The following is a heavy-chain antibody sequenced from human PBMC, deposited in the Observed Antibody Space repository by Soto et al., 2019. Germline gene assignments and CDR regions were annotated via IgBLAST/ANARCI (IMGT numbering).Heavy chain of an antibody. CDR1: GFTFSSYG. CDR3: ARDHVDIVATIDLGLDP. V-gene: IGHV3-33*01. CDR2: IWYDGSNK. Sequence: QVQLVESGGGVVQPGRSLRLSCAASGFTFSSYGMHWVRQAPGKGLEWVAVIWYDGSNKYYADSVKGRFTISRDNSKNTLYLQMNSLRAEDTAVYYCARDHVDIVATIDLGLDPWCQGTLVTVSS. J-gene: IGHJ5*02. D-gene: IGHD5-12*01.